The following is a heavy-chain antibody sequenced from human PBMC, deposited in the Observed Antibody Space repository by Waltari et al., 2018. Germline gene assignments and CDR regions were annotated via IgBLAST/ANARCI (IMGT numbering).Heavy chain of an antibody. Sequence: EVQLVESGGGLVQPGGSLRLSCAGFGFTFSRYWMDWLRQAPGKGREGIANIKQDGSDKYYVDTAKGPFTISRDNAKNSFYLQMNSLRAEDTAVYYCARGYCTATSCYGNWFDPWGQGTLVTVSS. D-gene: IGHD2-2*01. CDR2: IKQDGSDK. CDR3: ARGYCTATSCYGNWFDP. J-gene: IGHJ5*02. V-gene: IGHV3-7*01. CDR1: GFTFSRYW.